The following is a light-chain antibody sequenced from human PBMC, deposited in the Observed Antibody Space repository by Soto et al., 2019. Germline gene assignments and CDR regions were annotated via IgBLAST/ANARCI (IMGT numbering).Light chain of an antibody. Sequence: QSVLTQPPSASGSPGQSVTISCTGTSSDVGGYNYVSWYQQHPGKAPKLMIYEVSKRPSGVPDRSSGSKSGNTASLTVPGLQAEDEADYYCSSYAGSNNFFYVFGTGTKATVL. J-gene: IGLJ1*01. V-gene: IGLV2-8*01. CDR2: EVS. CDR1: SSDVGGYNY. CDR3: SSYAGSNNFFYV.